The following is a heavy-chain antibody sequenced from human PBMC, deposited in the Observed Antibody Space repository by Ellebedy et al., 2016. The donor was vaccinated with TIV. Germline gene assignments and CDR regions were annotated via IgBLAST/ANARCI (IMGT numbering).Heavy chain of an antibody. V-gene: IGHV3-23*01. CDR1: GFTFISWG. D-gene: IGHD3-16*01. J-gene: IGHJ4*02. CDR2: LNGRSDRT. CDR3: AKDLDYYDDIIAYFDY. Sequence: GGSLRLSCAASGFTFISWGMNWFRQAPGKGLEWVSGLNGRSDRTYYASSVKRRFTISRDNSKNTMSLQMNSLRVEDTAVYYCAKDLDYYDDIIAYFDYWGQGTLVTVSS.